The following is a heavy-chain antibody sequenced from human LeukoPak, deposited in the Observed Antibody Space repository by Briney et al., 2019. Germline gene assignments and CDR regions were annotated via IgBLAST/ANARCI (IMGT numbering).Heavy chain of an antibody. CDR1: GFTFSSYG. V-gene: IGHV3-30*03. J-gene: IGHJ4*02. CDR2: ISYDGSNK. D-gene: IGHD6-13*01. CDR3: ARDYQGGARWWENPGTEEQLAHFDH. Sequence: PGGSLRLSCAASGFTFSSYGMHWVRQAPGKGLEWVAVISYDGSNKYYADSVKGRFTISRDNSKNTLYLQMNSLRAEDTAVYYCARDYQGGARWWENPGTEEQLAHFDHWGQGTQVTVSS.